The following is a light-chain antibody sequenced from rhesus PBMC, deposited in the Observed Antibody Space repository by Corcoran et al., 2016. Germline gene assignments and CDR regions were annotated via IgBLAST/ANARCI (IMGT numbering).Light chain of an antibody. J-gene: IGKJ2*01. CDR3: QQGYTSPHS. Sequence: DIQMTQSPSSLSASVGDKVTITCRASQGISSWVAWYQQKPGKAPNLLIYAASNLESGVPSRFSGSGSGTDYTLPISSLQPDDFATYYCQQGYTSPHSFGQGTKVEIK. V-gene: IGKV1-18*01. CDR1: QGISSW. CDR2: AAS.